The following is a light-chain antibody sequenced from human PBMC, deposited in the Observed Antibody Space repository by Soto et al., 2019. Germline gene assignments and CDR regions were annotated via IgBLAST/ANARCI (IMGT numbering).Light chain of an antibody. CDR2: KAS. CDR1: QSISSW. CDR3: QQYNSYAWT. Sequence: DIQMTQSPSTLSASVGDRVTITCRASQSISSWLAWYQQKPGKAPNLLIYKASSLESGVPSRFSGSASGTEFTLTISSLQPDDFATYYCQQYNSYAWTFGQGTKVEFK. V-gene: IGKV1-5*03. J-gene: IGKJ1*01.